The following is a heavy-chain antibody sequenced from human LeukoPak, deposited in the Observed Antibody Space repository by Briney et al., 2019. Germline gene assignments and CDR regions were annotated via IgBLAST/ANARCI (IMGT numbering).Heavy chain of an antibody. CDR2: ITGSGGDT. D-gene: IGHD4-23*01. J-gene: IGHJ3*02. Sequence: PGGSLRLSCAASGFTFGSYAMSWVRQAPGKGLEWISVITGSGGDTYYADSVKGRFTISRDNSKNTLYLQMNSLRVEDTAVYSCAKSYGGNFRDAFDTWGQGTVVTVSS. V-gene: IGHV3-23*01. CDR3: AKSYGGNFRDAFDT. CDR1: GFTFGSYA.